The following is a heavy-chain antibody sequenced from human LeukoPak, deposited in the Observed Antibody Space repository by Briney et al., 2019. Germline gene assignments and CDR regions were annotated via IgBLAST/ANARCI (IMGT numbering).Heavy chain of an antibody. CDR3: ARFSGRSSFYLEDAFDI. CDR1: GYTFTSYG. V-gene: IGHV1-18*01. J-gene: IGHJ3*02. CDR2: ISAYNGNT. Sequence: ASVKVSCKASGYTFTSYGISWVRQAPGQGLEWMGWISAYNGNTNYAQKLQGRVTMTTDTSTSTAYMELRSLRSDDTAVYYCARFSGRSSFYLEDAFDIWGKGTMVTVSS. D-gene: IGHD3-3*01.